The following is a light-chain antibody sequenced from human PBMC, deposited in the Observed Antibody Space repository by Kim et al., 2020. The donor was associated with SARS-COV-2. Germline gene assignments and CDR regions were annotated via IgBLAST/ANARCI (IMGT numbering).Light chain of an antibody. Sequence: GQRVTISCSGSSSNSGSNYVYWYQQLPGTAPKLLIYRNNQRPSGVSDRFSGSKSGTSASLAISGLRSEDEADYYCAAWDDSLSGPVFGGGTKLTVL. CDR3: AAWDDSLSGPV. J-gene: IGLJ2*01. CDR2: RNN. V-gene: IGLV1-47*01. CDR1: SSNSGSNY.